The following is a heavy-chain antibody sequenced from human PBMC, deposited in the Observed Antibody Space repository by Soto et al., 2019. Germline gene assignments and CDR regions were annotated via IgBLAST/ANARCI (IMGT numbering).Heavy chain of an antibody. Sequence: PGGSLRLSCAASGFTFSSYAMHWVRQAPGKGLEWVAVISYDGSNKYYADSVKGRFTISRDNSKNTLYLQMNSLRAEDTAVYYCARDMITMIVVPGAFDIWRQGTMVTVSS. CDR3: ARDMITMIVVPGAFDI. CDR2: ISYDGSNK. V-gene: IGHV3-30-3*01. CDR1: GFTFSSYA. J-gene: IGHJ3*02. D-gene: IGHD3-22*01.